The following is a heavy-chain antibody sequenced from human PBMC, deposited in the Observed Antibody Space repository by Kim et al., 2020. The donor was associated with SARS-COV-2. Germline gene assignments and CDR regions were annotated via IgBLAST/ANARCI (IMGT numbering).Heavy chain of an antibody. Sequence: GGSLRLSCAASGFTFSDYYMSWIRQAPGKGLEWVAYISGSGSTIYCTDSVQGRFTISRDNAKNSLYIQMNSLRAEDTAVYYCARDRNLYSHYWGQGTLVTVSS. CDR1: GFTFSDYY. CDR2: ISGSGSTI. V-gene: IGHV3-11*01. J-gene: IGHJ4*02. CDR3: ARDRNLYSHY. D-gene: IGHD2-21*01.